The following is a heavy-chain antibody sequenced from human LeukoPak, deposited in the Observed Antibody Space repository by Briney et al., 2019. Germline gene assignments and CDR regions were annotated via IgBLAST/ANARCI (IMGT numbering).Heavy chain of an antibody. D-gene: IGHD6-19*01. Sequence: PGGSLRLSCAASGFTFSSYGMPWVRQAPGKGLEWVAVIWYDGSNKYYADSVKGRFTISRDNSKNTLYLQMSSLRAEDTAVYYCARDLAVAGTPAPWGQGTLVTVSS. CDR3: ARDLAVAGTPAP. CDR1: GFTFSSYG. V-gene: IGHV3-33*01. J-gene: IGHJ5*02. CDR2: IWYDGSNK.